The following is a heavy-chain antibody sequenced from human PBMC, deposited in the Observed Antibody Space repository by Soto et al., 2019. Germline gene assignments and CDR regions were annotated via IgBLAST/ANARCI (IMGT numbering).Heavy chain of an antibody. CDR3: ARDLIYDYVWGSYRHMGAFDI. Sequence: EVQLVESGGGLVKPGGSLRLSCAASGFTFSSYSMNWVRQAPGKGLEWVSSISSSSSYIYYADSVKGRFTISRDNAKNSLYLQMNSLRAEDTAVYYCARDLIYDYVWGSYRHMGAFDIWGHGTMVTVSS. J-gene: IGHJ3*02. D-gene: IGHD3-16*02. CDR1: GFTFSSYS. CDR2: ISSSSSYI. V-gene: IGHV3-21*01.